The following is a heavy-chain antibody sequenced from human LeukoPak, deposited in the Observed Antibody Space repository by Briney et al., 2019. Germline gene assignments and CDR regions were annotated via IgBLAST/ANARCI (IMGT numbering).Heavy chain of an antibody. CDR3: AKGRETYYYDSSGLDY. J-gene: IGHJ4*02. Sequence: PGGSLRLSCAASGFTFSSYGMHWVRQAPGKGLEWVAVIWYDGSNKYYADSVKGRFTISRDNSKNTLYLQMNSLRAEDTAVYYCAKGRETYYYDSSGLDYWGQGTLVTVSS. D-gene: IGHD3-22*01. CDR2: IWYDGSNK. V-gene: IGHV3-33*06. CDR1: GFTFSSYG.